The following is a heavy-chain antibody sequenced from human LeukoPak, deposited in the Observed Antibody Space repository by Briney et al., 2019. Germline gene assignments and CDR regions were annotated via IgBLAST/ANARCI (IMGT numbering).Heavy chain of an antibody. J-gene: IGHJ4*02. D-gene: IGHD5-24*01. CDR3: AKELGMDYFDY. V-gene: IGHV3-33*06. Sequence: GGSLRLSCAASGFTFSSYGMHWVRQAPGKGLEWVAVIWYDGSNKYYADSVKGRFTISRDNSKNTLYLQMNSLSAEDTAVYYCAKELGMDYFDYWGQGTLVTVSS. CDR1: GFTFSSYG. CDR2: IWYDGSNK.